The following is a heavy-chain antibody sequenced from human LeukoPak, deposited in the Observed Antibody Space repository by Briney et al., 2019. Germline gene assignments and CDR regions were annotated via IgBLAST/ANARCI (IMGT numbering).Heavy chain of an antibody. CDR2: IYHSGST. CDR3: ARDNLVTMARGVMTYYYYYGMDV. CDR1: GGSISSGGYY. J-gene: IGHJ6*02. D-gene: IGHD3-10*01. V-gene: IGHV4-30-2*01. Sequence: PSETLSLTCTVSGGSISSGGYYWSWIRQPPGKGLEWIGYIYHSGSTFYNPSLKSRVTISVDKSKNQFSLKLSSVTAADTAVYYCARDNLVTMARGVMTYYYYYGMDVWGQGTTVTVSS.